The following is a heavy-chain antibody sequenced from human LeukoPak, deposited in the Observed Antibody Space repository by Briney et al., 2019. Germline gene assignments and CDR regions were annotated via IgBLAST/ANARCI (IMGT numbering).Heavy chain of an antibody. CDR1: GFTFSTYS. D-gene: IGHD5-24*01. V-gene: IGHV3-48*04. CDR3: ARTIEMATISYFDY. Sequence: GGSLRLSCVASGFTFSTYSMNWVRQAPGKGLEWVSYISSSGSTIYYADSVKGRFTISRDNAKNSLYLQMNSLRAGDTAVYYCARTIEMATISYFDYWGQGTLVTVSS. CDR2: ISSSGSTI. J-gene: IGHJ4*02.